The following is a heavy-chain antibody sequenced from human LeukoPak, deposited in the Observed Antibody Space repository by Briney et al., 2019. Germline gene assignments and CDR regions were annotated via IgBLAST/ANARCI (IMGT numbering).Heavy chain of an antibody. CDR3: ARAVGHGSGSPRMDV. CDR2: IISSSNTI. J-gene: IGHJ6*04. CDR1: GFTFSTHS. D-gene: IGHD3-10*01. V-gene: IGHV3-48*01. Sequence: GGSLRLSCAVAGFTFSTHSMNWVRQAPGKGLEWVSYIISSSNTIYYADSVKGRFTISRDNAKNSLYLQMNSLRAEDTAVYYCARAVGHGSGSPRMDVWGKGTTVTVSS.